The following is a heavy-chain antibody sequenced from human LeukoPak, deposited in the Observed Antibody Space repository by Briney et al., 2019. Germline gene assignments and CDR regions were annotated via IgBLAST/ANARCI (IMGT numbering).Heavy chain of an antibody. CDR3: ASRRGAAMVLAGAEFSY. CDR2: NNPNSGGT. CDR1: GYTFNGYY. D-gene: IGHD5-18*01. V-gene: IGHV1-2*02. Sequence: ASVKVSCKASGYTFNGYYMHWVRQAPGQGLEWMGWNNPNSGGTNYAQKFQGRVTMTRDTSISTAYMELSRLRSADTAVYYCASRRGAAMVLAGAEFSYWGQGTLVTVSS. J-gene: IGHJ4*02.